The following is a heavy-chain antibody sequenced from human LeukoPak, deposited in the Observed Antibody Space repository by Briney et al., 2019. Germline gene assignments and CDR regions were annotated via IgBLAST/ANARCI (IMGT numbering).Heavy chain of an antibody. Sequence: SETLSLTCTVSGYSISSGYYWGWIRQPPGKGLEWIGSIYHSGSTYYNPSLKSRVTISVDTSKNQFSLKLSSVTAADTAVYYCAQLWDIVVVPAAIRHQSGDYMDVWGKGTTVTVSS. V-gene: IGHV4-38-2*02. CDR3: AQLWDIVVVPAAIRHQSGDYMDV. J-gene: IGHJ6*03. D-gene: IGHD2-2*02. CDR1: GYSISSGYY. CDR2: IYHSGST.